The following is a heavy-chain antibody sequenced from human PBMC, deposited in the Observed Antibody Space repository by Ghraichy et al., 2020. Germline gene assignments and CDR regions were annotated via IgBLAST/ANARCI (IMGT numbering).Heavy chain of an antibody. D-gene: IGHD3-22*01. J-gene: IGHJ6*02. CDR1: GFTVSSNY. CDR2: IYSGGST. CDR3: ARGTLGADSSGYYYYYYGMDV. V-gene: IGHV3-53*01. Sequence: GGSLRLSCAASGFTVSSNYMSWVRQAPGKGLEWVSVIYSGGSTYYADSVKGRFTISRDNSKNTLYLQMNSLRAEDTAVYYCARGTLGADSSGYYYYYYGMDVWGQGTTVTVSS.